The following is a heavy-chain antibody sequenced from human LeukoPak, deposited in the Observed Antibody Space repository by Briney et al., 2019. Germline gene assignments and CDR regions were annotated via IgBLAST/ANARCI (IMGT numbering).Heavy chain of an antibody. CDR1: GYTVTGYD. J-gene: IGHJ4*02. V-gene: IGHV1-2*02. Sequence: ASGKVSCKASGYTVTGYDIHWGRQVPGQGREWMGWINPNSGGRNYAQKFQGRVTMTRDTSISTAYMELSRLRSDDTAVYYCATFHGTASSSWGQFDYWGQGTLVTVSS. D-gene: IGHD6-13*01. CDR2: INPNSGGR. CDR3: ATFHGTASSSWGQFDY.